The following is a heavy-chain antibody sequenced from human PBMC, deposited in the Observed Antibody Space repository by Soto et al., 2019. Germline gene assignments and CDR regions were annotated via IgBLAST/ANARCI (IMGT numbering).Heavy chain of an antibody. J-gene: IGHJ4*02. D-gene: IGHD3-9*01. Sequence: GGSLRLSCAASGFTFSSYAMSWVRQAPGKGLEWVSAISGSGGSTYYADSVKGRFTISRDNSKNTLYLQMNSLRAEDTAVYYCAKVGYYDILTGRLFDYWGQGTLVTVSS. CDR2: ISGSGGST. CDR3: AKVGYYDILTGRLFDY. CDR1: GFTFSSYA. V-gene: IGHV3-23*01.